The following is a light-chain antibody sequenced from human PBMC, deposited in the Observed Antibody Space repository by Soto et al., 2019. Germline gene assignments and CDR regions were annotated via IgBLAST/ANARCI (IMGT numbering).Light chain of an antibody. CDR3: QQYYNWPRT. CDR1: QNVDSNY. V-gene: IGKV3-20*01. J-gene: IGKJ1*01. CDR2: GAS. Sequence: IVLTQSPGTLSLSPGERATLSCRASQNVDSNYLAWYQQKPGQAPRILSFGASGRATGIPDRFSGSGSGTEFTLSISSLQSEDFAVYYCQQYYNWPRTFGQGTKVDIK.